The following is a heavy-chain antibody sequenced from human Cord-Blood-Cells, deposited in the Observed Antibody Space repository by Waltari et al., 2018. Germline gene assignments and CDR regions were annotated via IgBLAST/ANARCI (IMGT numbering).Heavy chain of an antibody. J-gene: IGHJ4*02. D-gene: IGHD6-13*01. CDR2: IYYSGST. CDR3: ASTAAGMDY. V-gene: IGHV4-59*11. Sequence: QVQLQASAPGLVKHSETLSPTCTVSGGSISSHYWSWIRQTPGKGLGWIGYIYYSGSTNYNPSLKSRVTISVDTSKNQFSLKLSSVTAEDTAVYYCASTAAGMDYWGQGTLVTVSS. CDR1: GGSISSHY.